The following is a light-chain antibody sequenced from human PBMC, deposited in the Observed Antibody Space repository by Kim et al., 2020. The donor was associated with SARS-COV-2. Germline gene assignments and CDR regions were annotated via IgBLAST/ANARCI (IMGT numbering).Light chain of an antibody. CDR2: AAS. J-gene: IGKJ5*01. CDR3: QKYNSPST. V-gene: IGKV1-27*01. CDR1: QGISNY. Sequence: DIQMTQSPSSLSASVGDRVTITCRASQGISNYLAWYQQKPGKVPKLLIYAASTLQSGVPSRFSGSGSGTDFTLTISSLQPEDVATYYCQKYNSPSTFGQGTRLEIK.